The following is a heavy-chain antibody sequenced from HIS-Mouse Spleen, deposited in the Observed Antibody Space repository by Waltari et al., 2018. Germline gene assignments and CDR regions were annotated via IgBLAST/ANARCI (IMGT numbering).Heavy chain of an antibody. J-gene: IGHJ4*02. Sequence: QVQLVQSGAEVKKPGASVKVSCKASGYTVTSYDINWVRQATGQGLGWMEWMNPNSGTTGYAKKFQGRVTMTRNTSISTAYLELSSLRSEDTAVYYCARGLTGDLDYWGQGTLVTVSS. CDR2: MNPNSGTT. CDR1: GYTVTSYD. D-gene: IGHD7-27*01. CDR3: ARGLTGDLDY. V-gene: IGHV1-8*01.